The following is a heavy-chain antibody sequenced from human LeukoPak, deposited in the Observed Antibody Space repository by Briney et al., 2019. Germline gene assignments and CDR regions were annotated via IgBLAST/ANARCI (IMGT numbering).Heavy chain of an antibody. V-gene: IGHV3-23*01. D-gene: IGHD4/OR15-4a*01. CDR3: ARSPNGFDY. CDR2: IDHSGGVA. J-gene: IGHJ4*02. Sequence: GGSLRLSCAASGFTFRSHAMSWVRQAPGKGLQWVSSIDHSGGVAYFADSVKGRFTISRDNSKNTLYLQMNSLRAEDTAVYYCARSPNGFDYWGQGTLVTVSS. CDR1: GFTFRSHA.